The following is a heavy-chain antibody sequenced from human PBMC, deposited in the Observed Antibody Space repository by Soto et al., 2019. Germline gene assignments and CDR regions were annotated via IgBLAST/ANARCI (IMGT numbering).Heavy chain of an antibody. CDR2: IYYSGST. CDR3: ARGGSPYYDILTGFYWSFKTRGIDV. J-gene: IGHJ6*02. D-gene: IGHD3-9*01. V-gene: IGHV4-59*01. CDR1: GGSISSYY. Sequence: SETLSLTCTVSGGSISSYYWSCIRQPPGKGLEWIGYIYYSGSTNYNPSLKSRVTISVDTSKNQFSLKLSSVTAADTAVYYCARGGSPYYDILTGFYWSFKTRGIDVWGQGTTVTVSS.